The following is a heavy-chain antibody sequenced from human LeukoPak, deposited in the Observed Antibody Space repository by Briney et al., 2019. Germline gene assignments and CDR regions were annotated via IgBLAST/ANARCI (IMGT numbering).Heavy chain of an antibody. J-gene: IGHJ1*01. Sequence: GRSLRLSCAPSGFTFSSYGIHWVRQAPGKGLEWVAFIRYDGGNKYYADSVKGRFTISRDNSKNMLYLQMNSLRAEDTAVYYCAKTPTMIVVISQNFRHWGQGTLVTVSS. D-gene: IGHD3-22*01. CDR3: AKTPTMIVVISQNFRH. CDR1: GFTFSSYG. CDR2: IRYDGGNK. V-gene: IGHV3-33*03.